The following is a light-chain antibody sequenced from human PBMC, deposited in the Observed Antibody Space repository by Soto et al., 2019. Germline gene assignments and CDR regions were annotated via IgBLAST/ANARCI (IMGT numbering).Light chain of an antibody. CDR3: CSYAGSNYV. J-gene: IGLJ1*01. V-gene: IGLV2-23*02. CDR1: SIDVGNYNL. Sequence: QSVLTQPASVSGSPGQSITISCPGNSIDVGNYNLVSWYQHHPGKAPKLMIYEVSKRPSGVSNRFSGSKSGDTASLTISGLQAEDEADYYCCSYAGSNYVFGTGTKVTVL. CDR2: EVS.